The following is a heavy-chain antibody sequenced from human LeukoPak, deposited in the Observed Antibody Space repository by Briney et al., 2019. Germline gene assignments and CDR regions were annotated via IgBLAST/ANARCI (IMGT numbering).Heavy chain of an antibody. J-gene: IGHJ6*02. CDR1: GFTFSSYN. D-gene: IGHD4-11*01. V-gene: IGHV3-21*01. CDR3: ARDLQSNYYYGMDV. CDR2: ISDYSSYI. Sequence: GGSLRLSCAASGFTFSSYNMNWVRQAPGKGLEWVSSISDYSSYIYYADSVKGRFTISRDNAKNSLFLQMNSLRAEDTAVYYCARDLQSNYYYGMDVWGPGTTVTVSS.